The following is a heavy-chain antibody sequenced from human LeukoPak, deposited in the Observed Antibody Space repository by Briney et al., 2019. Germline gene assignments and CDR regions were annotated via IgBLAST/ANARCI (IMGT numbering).Heavy chain of an antibody. CDR1: GFSFSGYS. CDR2: ISGSSTYI. CDR3: ARAKPLPLMAHYFDY. V-gene: IGHV3-21*01. Sequence: GGSLRLSCAASGFSFSGYSTNWVRQAPGKGLEWVSSISGSSTYIYYADSVKGRFTISRDNAKNSLYLQMNSLRAEDTAIYYCARAKPLPLMAHYFDYWGQGTLLTVSS. D-gene: IGHD3-16*02. J-gene: IGHJ4*02.